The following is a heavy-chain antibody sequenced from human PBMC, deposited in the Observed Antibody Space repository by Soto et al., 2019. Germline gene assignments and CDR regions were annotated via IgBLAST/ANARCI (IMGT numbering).Heavy chain of an antibody. J-gene: IGHJ4*02. CDR3: ARCIAAAGPIDY. CDR1: GGSISSSNW. V-gene: IGHV4-4*02. Sequence: QVQLQESGPGLVKPSGTLSLTCAISGGSISSSNWWSWVRQPPGKGLEWIGEIYHSGSTNYNPSLKSRVTTSVAKPKNQFSLKPSSVTAADTAVYYCARCIAAAGPIDYWGQGTLVTVSS. D-gene: IGHD6-13*01. CDR2: IYHSGST.